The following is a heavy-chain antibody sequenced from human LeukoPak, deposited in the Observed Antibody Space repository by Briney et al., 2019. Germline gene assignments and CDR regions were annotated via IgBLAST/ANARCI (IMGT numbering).Heavy chain of an antibody. CDR3: ARISSSSFHFDY. J-gene: IGHJ4*02. Sequence: SGPALVKPPQTLTLTCSFSGFSLRTPEMRVNWIRQAPGRALEWLARIDWDDDKFYSTSLKTRLTISKDTSKNQVVLTMTNMGPVDTGTYYCARISSSSFHFDYWGRGTLVTVSS. D-gene: IGHD2-2*01. CDR1: GFSLRTPEMR. V-gene: IGHV2-70*04. CDR2: IDWDDDK.